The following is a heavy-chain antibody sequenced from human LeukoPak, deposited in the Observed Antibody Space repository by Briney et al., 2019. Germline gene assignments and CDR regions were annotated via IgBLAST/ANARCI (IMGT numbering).Heavy chain of an antibody. J-gene: IGHJ4*02. CDR1: GGSVSSGSSY. CDR2: IYYSGST. D-gene: IGHD6-19*01. V-gene: IGHV4-61*01. Sequence: SETLSLTCTVSGGSVSSGSSYWSWIRQPPGKGLEWIGYIYYSGSTNYDPSLKSRVTISVDTSKNQLSLKLSSVTAADTAVYYCASGGWYHDYWGQGTLVTVSS. CDR3: ASGGWYHDY.